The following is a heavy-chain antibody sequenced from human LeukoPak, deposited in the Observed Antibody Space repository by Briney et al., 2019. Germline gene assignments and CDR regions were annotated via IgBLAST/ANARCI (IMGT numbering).Heavy chain of an antibody. CDR2: ISYDGNNK. Sequence: GGSLRLSCAASGFTFSNYAINWVRQAPGKGLEWVAVISYDGNNKYYADSVEGRFTISRDNSKNTLYLQMNSLRAEDTAVYYCAKDRAPGYYYMDVWGKGTTVTVSS. J-gene: IGHJ6*03. V-gene: IGHV3-30-3*01. CDR3: AKDRAPGYYYMDV. CDR1: GFTFSNYA.